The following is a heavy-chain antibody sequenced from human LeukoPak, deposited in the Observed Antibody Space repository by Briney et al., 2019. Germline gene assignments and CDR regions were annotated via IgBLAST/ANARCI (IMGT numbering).Heavy chain of an antibody. CDR2: IWHDGSKK. D-gene: IGHD5-12*01. J-gene: IGHJ4*02. CDR3: ARGLFNGYDTALTPFDH. Sequence: PGGSLRLSCAASGFTFSSYAMSWVRQAPGKGLEWVALIWHDGSKKYYADSVKGRFTISRDNSKNTLYLQMNSLRDEDTAVYFCARGLFNGYDTALTPFDHWGLGTLVTVSS. V-gene: IGHV3-33*08. CDR1: GFTFSSYA.